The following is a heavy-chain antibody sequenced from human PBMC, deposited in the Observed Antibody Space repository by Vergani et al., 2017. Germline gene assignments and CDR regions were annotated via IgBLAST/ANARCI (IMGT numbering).Heavy chain of an antibody. CDR2: INHSGST. D-gene: IGHD1-7*01. CDR1: GGSFSGYY. V-gene: IGHV4-34*01. CDR3: ARGPRRGLELPGGFDY. J-gene: IGHJ4*02. Sequence: QVQLQQWGAGLLKPSETLSLTCAVYGGSFSGYYWSWIRQPPGKGLEWIGEINHSGSTNYNPSLKSRVTISVDTSKNQLSLKLSSVTAADTAVYYCARGPRRGLELPGGFDYWGQGTLVTVSS.